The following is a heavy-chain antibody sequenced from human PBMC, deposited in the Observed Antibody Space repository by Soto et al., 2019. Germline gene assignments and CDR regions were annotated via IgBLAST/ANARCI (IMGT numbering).Heavy chain of an antibody. CDR2: INPADSDT. J-gene: IGHJ4*02. D-gene: IGHD1-20*01. Sequence: GESLKISCKGSGYRFTSYWVGWVRQMPGKGLEWMGIINPADSDTRYGPSFQGQVTISVDKSISTAYLQWSSLKASDTAMYYCTRHLNWNDWTNFDYWGQGTQVTVSS. CDR1: GYRFTSYW. CDR3: TRHLNWNDWTNFDY. V-gene: IGHV5-51*01.